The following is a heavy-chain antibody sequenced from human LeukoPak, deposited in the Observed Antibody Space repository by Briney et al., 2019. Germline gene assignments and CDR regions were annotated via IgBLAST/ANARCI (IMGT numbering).Heavy chain of an antibody. D-gene: IGHD2-2*03. CDR1: GFTFRHYA. J-gene: IGHJ4*02. CDR2: ISYDGEKK. V-gene: IGHV3-30*04. CDR3: ARARGGYLGY. Sequence: GGSLRLSCATSGFTFRHYAMHWVRQAPGKGLEWVAVISYDGEKKYYIDSVKGRFPISRDNVQGTLHLLMNNLTSEDTAIYYCARARGGYLGYWGQGALVTVSS.